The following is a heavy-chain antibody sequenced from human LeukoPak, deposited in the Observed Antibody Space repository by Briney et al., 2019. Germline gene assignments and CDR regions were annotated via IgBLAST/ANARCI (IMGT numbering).Heavy chain of an antibody. D-gene: IGHD2-2*01. V-gene: IGHV3-23*01. CDR2: ISGSGGST. Sequence: GGSLRLSCAASGFTFSSYAMSWVRQAPGKGLEWVSAISGSGGSTYYADSVKSRFTISRNNSKNTLYLQMNSLRAEDTAEYYCAKDLSSTNCYLDYWGQGTLVTVSS. CDR1: GFTFSSYA. J-gene: IGHJ4*02. CDR3: AKDLSSTNCYLDY.